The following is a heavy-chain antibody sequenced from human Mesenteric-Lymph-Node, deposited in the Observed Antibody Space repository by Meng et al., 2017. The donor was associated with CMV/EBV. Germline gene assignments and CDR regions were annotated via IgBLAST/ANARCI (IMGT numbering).Heavy chain of an antibody. Sequence: SLKISCAASGFTFDDYAMHWVRQAPGKGLEWVSGISWNSGSIDYADSVKGRFTISRDNAKNSLYLQMNSLRAEDTALYYCAKGGSALTTRYGMDVWGQGTTVTVSS. CDR1: GFTFDDYA. CDR2: ISWNSGSI. J-gene: IGHJ6*02. CDR3: AKGGSALTTRYGMDV. D-gene: IGHD3-3*01. V-gene: IGHV3-9*01.